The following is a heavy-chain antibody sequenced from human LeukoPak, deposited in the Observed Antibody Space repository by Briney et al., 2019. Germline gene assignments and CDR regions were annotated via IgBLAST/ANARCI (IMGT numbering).Heavy chain of an antibody. Sequence: SEALSLTCAVYGGSFSGYYWSWIRQPPGKGLEWIGEINHSGSTNYNPSLKSRVTISVDTSKNQFSLKLSSVTAADTAVYYCARALSITMVRGTPYMDVWGKGTTVTVSS. J-gene: IGHJ6*03. CDR2: INHSGST. D-gene: IGHD3-10*01. V-gene: IGHV4-34*01. CDR1: GGSFSGYY. CDR3: ARALSITMVRGTPYMDV.